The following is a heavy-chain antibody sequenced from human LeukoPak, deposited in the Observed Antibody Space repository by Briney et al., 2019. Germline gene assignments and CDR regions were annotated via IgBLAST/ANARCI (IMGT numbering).Heavy chain of an antibody. Sequence: SETLSLTCTVYRGSISSYYWSWIRQPAGKGLEWIGRIYSSGNTIYNPSLKSRVTMSVDTSKNQFSLKLSSVTAADTAVYYCARGIAVAGADLWGQGTLVTVSS. J-gene: IGHJ5*02. D-gene: IGHD6-19*01. CDR2: IYSSGNT. CDR3: ARGIAVAGADL. CDR1: RGSISSYY. V-gene: IGHV4-4*07.